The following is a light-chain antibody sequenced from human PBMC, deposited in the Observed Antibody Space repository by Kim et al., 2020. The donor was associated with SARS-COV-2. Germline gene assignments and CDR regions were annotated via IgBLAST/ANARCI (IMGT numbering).Light chain of an antibody. CDR1: QSVSSNY. V-gene: IGKV3-20*01. J-gene: IGKJ2*01. Sequence: EIVLTQSPGTLSLSPGERATLSCRASQSVSSNYLAWYQQKPGQAPKLLIYGASSRATGIPDRLSGSGSGTDFTLTISRLEPEDFAVYYCQQYGRAPYTFGQGTKLEI. CDR3: QQYGRAPYT. CDR2: GAS.